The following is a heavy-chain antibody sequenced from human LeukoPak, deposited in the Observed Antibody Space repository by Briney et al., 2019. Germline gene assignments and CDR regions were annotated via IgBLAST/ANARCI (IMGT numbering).Heavy chain of an antibody. V-gene: IGHV3-30*18. CDR2: ISYDGSNK. CDR3: AKDGDY. J-gene: IGHJ4*02. Sequence: PGGSLRLSCAASGFTFSSYGMHWVRQAPGKGLEWVAVISYDGSNKYYADSVKGRFTTSRDNSKNTLYLQMNSLRAEDTAVYYCAKDGDYWGQGTLVTVSS. CDR1: GFTFSSYG.